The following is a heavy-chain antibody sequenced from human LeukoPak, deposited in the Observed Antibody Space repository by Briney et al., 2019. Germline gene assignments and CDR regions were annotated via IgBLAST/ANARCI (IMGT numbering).Heavy chain of an antibody. J-gene: IGHJ4*02. CDR2: IKKDGGEK. V-gene: IGHV3-7*05. CDR1: GFTFSRYW. D-gene: IGHD2-2*01. CDR3: ARDATAPSFDY. Sequence: GGSLRLSCAASGFTFSRYWMSWVRQAPGKGLEWAANIKKDGGEKYYVDSVKGRFTISRDNAKNSLYLQMNSLRAEDTAVYYCARDATAPSFDYWGQGTLVTVSS.